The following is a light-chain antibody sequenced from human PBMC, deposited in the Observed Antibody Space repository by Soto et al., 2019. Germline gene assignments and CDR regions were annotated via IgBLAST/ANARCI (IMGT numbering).Light chain of an antibody. CDR2: EDT. J-gene: IGLJ2*01. Sequence: QSALTQSASVSGSPGQSITISCAGSSSDVGTYNPVSWYQQHPGRAPKLLIYEDTKRPSGVPDRFSGSKSGTSASLAISGLQSEDEADYYCAAWDDSLNGRVFGGGTKVTVL. CDR3: AAWDDSLNGRV. CDR1: SSDVGTYNP. V-gene: IGLV2-14*02.